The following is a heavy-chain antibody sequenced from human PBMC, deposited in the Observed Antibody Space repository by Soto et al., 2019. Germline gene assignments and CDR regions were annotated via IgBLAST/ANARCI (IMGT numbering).Heavy chain of an antibody. V-gene: IGHV3-21*01. CDR1: GFTFSSYS. J-gene: IGHJ4*02. CDR3: AREAYCGGDFYIDY. Sequence: EVQLVESGGGLVKPGGSLRLSCAASGFTFSSYSMNWVRQAPGKGLEWVSSISSSSSYIYYADSVKGRFTISRDNAKNSLYLQMNSLRAEDTAVYYCAREAYCGGDFYIDYWGQGTLVTVSS. CDR2: ISSSSSYI. D-gene: IGHD2-21*02.